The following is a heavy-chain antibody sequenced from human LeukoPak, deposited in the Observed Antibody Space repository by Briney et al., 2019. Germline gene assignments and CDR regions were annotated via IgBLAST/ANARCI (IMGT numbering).Heavy chain of an antibody. Sequence: PGWSLRLSCAASGFTFSSYAMSWVRQAPGKGLEWVSAISGCGCSTYYADSLKGPFTIFRDNVKNTLYPQMKRLEAEDTAVYYCAKVKKELLRGDAFDIWGQGTMVTVSS. CDR1: GFTFSSYA. CDR2: ISGCGCST. D-gene: IGHD1-26*01. J-gene: IGHJ3*02. V-gene: IGHV3-23*01. CDR3: AKVKKELLRGDAFDI.